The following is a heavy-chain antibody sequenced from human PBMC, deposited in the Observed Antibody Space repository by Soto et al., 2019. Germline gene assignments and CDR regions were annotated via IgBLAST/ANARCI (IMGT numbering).Heavy chain of an antibody. J-gene: IGHJ4*02. V-gene: IGHV1-46*03. Sequence: ASVKVSCKASGYTFTSYYMHWVRQAPGQGLEWMGIINPSGGSTSYAQKFQGRVTMTRDTSTSTVYMELSSLRSEDTAVYYCARDRASYYYDSSGYYLFDYWGQGTLVTVSS. CDR2: INPSGGST. CDR1: GYTFTSYY. D-gene: IGHD3-22*01. CDR3: ARDRASYYYDSSGYYLFDY.